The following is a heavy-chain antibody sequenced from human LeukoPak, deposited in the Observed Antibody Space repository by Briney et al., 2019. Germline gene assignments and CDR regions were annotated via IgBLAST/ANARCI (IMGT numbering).Heavy chain of an antibody. D-gene: IGHD1-26*01. V-gene: IGHV4-34*01. CDR2: INHSGST. J-gene: IGHJ4*02. CDR1: GGSFSGYY. CDR3: ARDGDGSFHPFDY. Sequence: NASETLSLTCAVYGGSFSGYYWSWIRQPPGKGLEWIGEINHSGSTNYNPSLKGRVTISVDTSKNQFSLKLSSVTAADTAVYYCARDGDGSFHPFDYWGQGTLVTVSS.